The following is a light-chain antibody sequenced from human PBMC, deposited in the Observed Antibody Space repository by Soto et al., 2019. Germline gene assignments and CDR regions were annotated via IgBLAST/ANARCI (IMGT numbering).Light chain of an antibody. CDR2: DAS. CDR3: HQRQSWPRT. J-gene: IGKJ1*01. V-gene: IGKV1-5*01. Sequence: IKVTLSPPTVSASVGDRVTISCRASQTISNWLAWYQQKPGKAPKLLIYDASSLESGVPSRFSGSGSGTEFTLTISDVQPEDFAVYYCHQRQSWPRTFGQGTKVDIK. CDR1: QTISNW.